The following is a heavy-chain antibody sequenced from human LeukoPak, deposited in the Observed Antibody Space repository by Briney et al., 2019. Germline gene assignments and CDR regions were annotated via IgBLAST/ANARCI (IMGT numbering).Heavy chain of an antibody. CDR3: AREYSSSWYDSNGYYYYGMDV. Sequence: ASVKVSCKASGYTFTSYGISWVRQAPGQGLEWMGWISAYNGNTNYAQKLQGRVTMTTDTSTSTAYMELRSLRSDDTAVYYCAREYSSSWYDSNGYYYYGMDVWGQGTTVTVSS. CDR2: ISAYNGNT. CDR1: GYTFTSYG. J-gene: IGHJ6*02. V-gene: IGHV1-18*01. D-gene: IGHD6-13*01.